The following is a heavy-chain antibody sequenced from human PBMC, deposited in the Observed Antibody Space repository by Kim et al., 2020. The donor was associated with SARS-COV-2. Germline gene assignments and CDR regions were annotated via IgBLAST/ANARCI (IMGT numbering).Heavy chain of an antibody. CDR2: LYPPNSNT. D-gene: IGHD3-22*01. CDR3: AGNFHDGGDYYSAGY. J-gene: IGHJ4*02. Sequence: ASVKVSCKASGFTFRHYFLHWVRQAPGQGLEWLGVLYPPNSNTAHAQRFRGRITMTMETSTSTVYMELSSLRSEDTAIYYCAGNFHDGGDYYSAGYWGQGTLDTVS. CDR1: GFTFRHYF. V-gene: IGHV1-46*01.